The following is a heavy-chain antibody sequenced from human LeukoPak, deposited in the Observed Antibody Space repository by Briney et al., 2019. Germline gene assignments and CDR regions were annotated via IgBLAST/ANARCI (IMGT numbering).Heavy chain of an antibody. CDR1: GFTFSSYS. V-gene: IGHV3-21*01. CDR2: ISSSSSYI. J-gene: IGHJ4*02. Sequence: PGGSLRLSCAASGFTFSSYSMNWVRQAPGKGLEWVSSISSSSSYIYYADSVKDRFTISRDNAKNSLYLQMNSLRAEDTAVYYCARASNYGGGFDYWGQGTLVTVSS. D-gene: IGHD4-11*01. CDR3: ARASNYGGGFDY.